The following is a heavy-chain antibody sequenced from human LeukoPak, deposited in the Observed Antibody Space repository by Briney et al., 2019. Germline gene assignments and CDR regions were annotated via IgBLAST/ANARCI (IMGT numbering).Heavy chain of an antibody. CDR3: AKVGGGSYRYYYYMDV. D-gene: IGHD1-26*01. J-gene: IGHJ6*03. Sequence: GSLRLSCAASGFTFSSYGMSWVRQAPGKGLEWVGRIRSKTNNYATAYAASVKGRVTISRDDAKNTTYLQMNSLRAEDTAVYYCAKVGGGSYRYYYYMDVWGKGTTVTVSS. CDR2: IRSKTNNYAT. V-gene: IGHV3-73*01. CDR1: GFTFSSYG.